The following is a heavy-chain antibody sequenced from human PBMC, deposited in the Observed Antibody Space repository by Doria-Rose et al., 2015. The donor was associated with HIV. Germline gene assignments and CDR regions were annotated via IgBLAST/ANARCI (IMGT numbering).Heavy chain of an antibody. D-gene: IGHD6-13*01. CDR1: GVSLSSPGMG. Sequence: QESGPVLVQPTETLTRTCTVSGVSLSSPGMGVCWIRQPPGKALEWLANILSDCARSYQTSLMSRITISRGTSNSKVVLQMTDMDTENAATYYCASRKSSRWYHKSYVDDRGKGTRVIVSA. CDR3: ASRKSSRWYHKSYVDD. J-gene: IGHJ4*02. V-gene: IGHV2-26*01. CDR2: ILSDCAR.